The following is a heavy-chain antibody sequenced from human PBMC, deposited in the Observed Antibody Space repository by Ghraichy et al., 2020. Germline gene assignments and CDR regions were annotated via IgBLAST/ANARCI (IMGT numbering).Heavy chain of an antibody. Sequence: GGSLRLSCAASGFTFSSYAMHWVRQAPGKGLEWVAVISYDGSNKYYADSVKGRFTISRDNSKNTLYLQMNSLRAEDTAVYYCARDSPTVTTGDYYYYGMDVWGQGTTVTVSS. CDR1: GFTFSSYA. V-gene: IGHV3-30-3*01. CDR2: ISYDGSNK. CDR3: ARDSPTVTTGDYYYYGMDV. J-gene: IGHJ6*02. D-gene: IGHD4-17*01.